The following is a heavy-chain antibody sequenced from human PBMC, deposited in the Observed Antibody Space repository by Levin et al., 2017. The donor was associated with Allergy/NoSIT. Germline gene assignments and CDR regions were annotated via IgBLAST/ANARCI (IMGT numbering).Heavy chain of an antibody. V-gene: IGHV2-5*02. D-gene: IGHD3-10*01. CDR3: AHTYYGSGLGAFDI. J-gene: IGHJ3*02. Sequence: GSGPTLVKPTQTLTLTCTFSGFSLNTSGVGVGWIRQPPGKALEWLALIFWDDDKRYSSSLENRLTITKDTSKKQVVLIMTNMDPVDTATYYCAHTYYGSGLGAFDIWGQGTMVTVSS. CDR1: GFSLNTSGVG. CDR2: IFWDDDK.